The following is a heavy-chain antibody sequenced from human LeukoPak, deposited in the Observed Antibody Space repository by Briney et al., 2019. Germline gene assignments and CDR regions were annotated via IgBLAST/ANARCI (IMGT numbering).Heavy chain of an antibody. CDR2: INHRRIT. J-gene: IGHJ4*02. D-gene: IGHD2-21*01. CDR1: GGSFIGYY. Sequence: PSETLSLTCAVYGGSFIGYYWSWIRQPPGKGLEWIGEINHRRITNYNPSLKSRVTISVDTSKNQFSLKLSSVTAADTAVYYCARRGGEFDFWGQGTLVTVSS. CDR3: ARRGGEFDF. V-gene: IGHV4-34*01.